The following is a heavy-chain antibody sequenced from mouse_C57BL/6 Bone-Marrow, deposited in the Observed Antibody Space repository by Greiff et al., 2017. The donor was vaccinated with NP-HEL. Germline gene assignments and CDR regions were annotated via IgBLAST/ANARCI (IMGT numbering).Heavy chain of an antibody. J-gene: IGHJ1*03. CDR3: VRRGSSYRYFDV. CDR2: IRSKSNNYAT. V-gene: IGHV10-1*01. D-gene: IGHD1-1*01. Sequence: EVKLMESGGGLVQPKGSLKLSCAASGFSFNTYAMNWVRQAPGKGLEWVARIRSKSNNYATYYADSVKDRFTISRDDSESMLYLQMNNLKTEDTAMYYCVRRGSSYRYFDVWGTGTTVTVSS. CDR1: GFSFNTYA.